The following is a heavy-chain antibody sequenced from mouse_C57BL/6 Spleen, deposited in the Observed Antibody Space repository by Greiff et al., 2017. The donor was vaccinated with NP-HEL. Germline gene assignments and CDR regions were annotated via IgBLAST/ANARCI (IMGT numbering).Heavy chain of an antibody. Sequence: DVKLVESGGGLVKPGGSLKLSCAASGFTFSDYGMHWVRQAPEKGLEWVAYISSGSSTIYYADTVKGRFTISRDNAKNTLFLQMTSLRSEDTAMYYCARGYGSSIYAMDYWGQGTSVTVSS. D-gene: IGHD1-1*01. J-gene: IGHJ4*01. V-gene: IGHV5-17*01. CDR2: ISSGSSTI. CDR3: ARGYGSSIYAMDY. CDR1: GFTFSDYG.